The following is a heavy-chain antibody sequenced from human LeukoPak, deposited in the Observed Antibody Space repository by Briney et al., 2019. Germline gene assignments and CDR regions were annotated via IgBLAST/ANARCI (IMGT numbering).Heavy chain of an antibody. CDR1: GYSFTSYW. CDR2: IDPSDSYT. V-gene: IGHV5-10-1*01. D-gene: IGHD3-10*01. CDR3: ARHSRPSMVRGAAGGMDV. Sequence: GESLKISCKGSGYSFTSYWISWVRQMPGKGLEWMGRIDPSDSYTNYSPSFQGHVTISADKSISTAYLQWSSLKASDTAMYYCARHSRPSMVRGAAGGMDVWGQGTTVIVSS. J-gene: IGHJ6*02.